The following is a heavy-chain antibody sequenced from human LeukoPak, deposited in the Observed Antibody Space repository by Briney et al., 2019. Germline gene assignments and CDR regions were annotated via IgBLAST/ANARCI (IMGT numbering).Heavy chain of an antibody. CDR3: ARDHSSTREPDAFDI. CDR2: ISYDGSNK. J-gene: IGHJ3*02. V-gene: IGHV3-30-3*01. CDR1: GFPFSSYA. D-gene: IGHD6-13*01. Sequence: GGSLRLLCAASGFPFSSYAMHWVRQAPGKGLEWVAVISYDGSNKYYADSVKGRFTISRDNSKNTLYLQMNSLRAEDTAVYYCARDHSSTREPDAFDIWGQGTMVTVSS.